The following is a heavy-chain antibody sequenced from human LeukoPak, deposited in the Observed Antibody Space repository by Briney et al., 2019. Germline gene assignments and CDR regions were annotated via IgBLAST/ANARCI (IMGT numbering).Heavy chain of an antibody. Sequence: SETLSLTCTVSGGSISSGGYYWSWIRQHPGKGLEWIGYIYYSGSTYYNPSLKSRVTISVDTSKNQFSLKLSSVTAADTAVYYCARGRVSRLLWFGELLYGGYFDYWGQGTLVTVSS. CDR2: IYYSGST. CDR1: GGSISSGGYY. V-gene: IGHV4-31*03. D-gene: IGHD3-10*01. CDR3: ARGRVSRLLWFGELLYGGYFDY. J-gene: IGHJ4*02.